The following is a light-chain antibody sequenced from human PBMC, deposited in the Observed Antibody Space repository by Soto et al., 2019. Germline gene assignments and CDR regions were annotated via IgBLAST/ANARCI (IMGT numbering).Light chain of an antibody. J-gene: IGKJ1*01. V-gene: IGKV3-20*01. CDR2: GAS. Sequence: EIVLTQSPATLSLSPGERATLSCRASQSVSSSYLAWYQQKPGQAPRLLIYGASSRATGIPDRFSGSGSETAVTLSISGLELEDCAGYYFQQYRSSRTVGQGPEVEI. CDR1: QSVSSSY. CDR3: QQYRSSRT.